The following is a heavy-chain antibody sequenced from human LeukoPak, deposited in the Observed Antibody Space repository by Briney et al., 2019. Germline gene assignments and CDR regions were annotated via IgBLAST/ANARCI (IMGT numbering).Heavy chain of an antibody. CDR2: IFYSGNT. D-gene: IGHD6-19*01. CDR3: ARRSSGGGLFDY. Sequence: SETLSLTCTVSGGSISSSSYYWGWIRQPPGKGLEWIGSIFYSGNTYYNPSLKSRVTTSVDTSKHHFSLKLSSVTSADTAVYYCARRSSGGGLFDYWGQGTLVTVSS. CDR1: GGSISSSSYY. V-gene: IGHV4-39*02. J-gene: IGHJ4*02.